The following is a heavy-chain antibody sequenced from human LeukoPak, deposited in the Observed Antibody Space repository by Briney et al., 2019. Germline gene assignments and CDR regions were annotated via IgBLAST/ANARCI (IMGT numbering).Heavy chain of an antibody. V-gene: IGHV3-30-3*01. CDR2: ISYDGNNE. J-gene: IGHJ4*02. Sequence: GGSLRLSCAASGFTFSTFAMHWVRQAPGKGLEWVAVISYDGNNEYNADSVKGRFTISRDNSKNTLYLQMNSLRVEDTAVYYCARVNSNNFDYWGQGTLVTVSS. D-gene: IGHD1/OR15-1a*01. CDR3: ARVNSNNFDY. CDR1: GFTFSTFA.